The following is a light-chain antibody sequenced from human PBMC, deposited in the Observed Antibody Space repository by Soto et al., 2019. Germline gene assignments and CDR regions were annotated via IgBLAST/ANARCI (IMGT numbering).Light chain of an antibody. CDR3: QQYNSFSWT. CDR2: DAS. V-gene: IGKV1-5*01. Sequence: DIQMTQSPSTLSASVGDRVTITCRASHSVSSWLAWYQQKPGKAPKSLIYDASILESGVPSRFSGSGSGTEFTLTISSLQPDDVATYYCQQYNSFSWTFGLGTKVEI. CDR1: HSVSSW. J-gene: IGKJ1*01.